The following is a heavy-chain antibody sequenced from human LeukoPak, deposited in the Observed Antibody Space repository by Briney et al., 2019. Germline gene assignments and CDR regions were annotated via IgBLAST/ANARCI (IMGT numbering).Heavy chain of an antibody. CDR2: ISYSGST. CDR3: ASGAHGDSFDY. V-gene: IGHV4-59*01. J-gene: IGHJ4*02. CDR1: GGSINGYF. Sequence: PSETLSLTCTVSGGSINGYFWTWIRQPPGKGLEWIGYISYSGSTNYNPSLKSRVTISVDTSKNQFSLKLSSVTAADTAVYCCASGAHGDSFDYWGQGTLVTVSS. D-gene: IGHD4-17*01.